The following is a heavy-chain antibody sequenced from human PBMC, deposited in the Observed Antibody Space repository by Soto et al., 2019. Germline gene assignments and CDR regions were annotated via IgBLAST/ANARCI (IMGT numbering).Heavy chain of an antibody. V-gene: IGHV3-49*03. CDR1: GFTFGDYA. CDR2: IRSKAYGKTT. J-gene: IGHJ6*02. CDR3: TRYTYTSRYSYFGMDV. Sequence: PGGSLRLSCTCSGFTFGDYAISWSRQAPGKGLEWVGVIRSKAYGKTTDYAASVKGRFTILRDDSKNIAYLQLNSLQSEDTGVYYCTRYTYTSRYSYFGMDVWGHGTTATVSS. D-gene: IGHD2-2*01.